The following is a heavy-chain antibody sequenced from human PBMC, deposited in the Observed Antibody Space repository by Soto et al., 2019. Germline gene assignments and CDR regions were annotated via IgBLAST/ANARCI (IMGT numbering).Heavy chain of an antibody. V-gene: IGHV1-69*13. CDR2: IIPIFGTA. CDR3: ARVSVRDGYLFDY. CDR1: GGTFSSYA. Sequence: SVKVSCKASGGTFSSYAISWVRQAPGQGLEWMGGIIPIFGTANYAQKFQGRVTITADESTSTAYMELSSLRSEDTAVYYCARVSVRDGYLFDYWGQGTLVTSPQ. D-gene: IGHD5-18*01. J-gene: IGHJ4*02.